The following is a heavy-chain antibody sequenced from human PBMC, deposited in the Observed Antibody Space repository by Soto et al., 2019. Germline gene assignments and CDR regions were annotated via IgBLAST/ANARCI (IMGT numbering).Heavy chain of an antibody. CDR3: ARAVADSTWFDP. CDR1: SASIGRYS. J-gene: IGHJ5*02. CDR2: IYYSGST. V-gene: IGHV4-59*07. D-gene: IGHD6-19*01. Sequence: SVTLSLTCTVISASIGRYSCSSFRTPRGKGLEWIGYIYYSGSTNYNPSLKSRVTISVDTSKNQFSLKLSSVTAADTAVYYCARAVADSTWFDPWGLVTLVTVS.